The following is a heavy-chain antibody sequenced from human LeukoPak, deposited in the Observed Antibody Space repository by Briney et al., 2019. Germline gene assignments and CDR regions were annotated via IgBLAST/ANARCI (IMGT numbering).Heavy chain of an antibody. CDR3: ARDRGYTYGHPLDY. Sequence: PGGSLRLSCAASGFTFSSYWMHWVRQAPGKGLVWVSRINSEGSSTRYADSVKGRFTISRDNAKNTLYLQMNGLRAEDTAVYYCARDRGYTYGHPLDYWGQGTLVTVSS. D-gene: IGHD5-18*01. CDR1: GFTFSSYW. CDR2: INSEGSST. J-gene: IGHJ4*02. V-gene: IGHV3-74*01.